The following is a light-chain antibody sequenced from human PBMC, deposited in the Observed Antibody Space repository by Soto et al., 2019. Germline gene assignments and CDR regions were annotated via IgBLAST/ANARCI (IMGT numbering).Light chain of an antibody. Sequence: QSALTQPASVSGSPGQSITISCTGTSSDIGIYDLVSWYQQHPGRAPKLIIYQVNKRPSGVSYRFSASKSGNTASLTISGLQAEDEADYYCCSYIGCNTMIFGGGTQLTVL. CDR3: CSYIGCNTMI. J-gene: IGLJ2*01. V-gene: IGLV2-23*02. CDR2: QVN. CDR1: SSDIGIYDL.